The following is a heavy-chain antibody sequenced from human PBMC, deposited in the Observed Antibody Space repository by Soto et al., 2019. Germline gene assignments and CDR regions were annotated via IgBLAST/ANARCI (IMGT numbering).Heavy chain of an antibody. CDR3: ARVTIRSCSGVSCYYDAFDI. CDR1: GGTFSSYA. CDR2: IIPIFGTA. D-gene: IGHD2-15*01. Sequence: QVQLVQSGAEVKKPGSSVKDSCKASGGTFSSYAISWVRQAPGQGLEWMGGIIPIFGTANYAQKFQGRVTITADESTSTAYMELSSLRSEDTAVYYCARVTIRSCSGVSCYYDAFDIWGQGTMVTVSS. J-gene: IGHJ3*02. V-gene: IGHV1-69*12.